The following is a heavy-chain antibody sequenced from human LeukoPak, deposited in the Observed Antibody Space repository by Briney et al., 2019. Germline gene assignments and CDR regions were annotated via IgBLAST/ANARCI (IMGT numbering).Heavy chain of an antibody. V-gene: IGHV1-69*13. CDR2: IIPIFGTA. Sequence: ASVKVSCKASGGTVSSYAISWVRQAPGQGLEWMGGIIPIFGTANYAQKFQGRVTITAGESTSTAYMELSSLRSEDKAVYYCARGTVLRYFDWLLWDAFDIWGQGTMVTVSS. CDR1: GGTVSSYA. J-gene: IGHJ3*02. D-gene: IGHD3-9*01. CDR3: ARGTVLRYFDWLLWDAFDI.